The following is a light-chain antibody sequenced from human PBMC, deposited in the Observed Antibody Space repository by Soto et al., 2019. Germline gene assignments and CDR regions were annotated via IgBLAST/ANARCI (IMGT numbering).Light chain of an antibody. J-gene: IGLJ1*01. Sequence: QSVLTQPASGSGSPGQAITISCTGTSRVVGGYNYVSWYQQHPGKAPKLMIYDVRNRPSGVSNRFSGSKSVNTASLTISGLQAEDEADYYCSSYTTISTYVFGTGTKVTVL. CDR2: DVR. CDR3: SSYTTISTYV. V-gene: IGLV2-14*01. CDR1: SRVVGGYNY.